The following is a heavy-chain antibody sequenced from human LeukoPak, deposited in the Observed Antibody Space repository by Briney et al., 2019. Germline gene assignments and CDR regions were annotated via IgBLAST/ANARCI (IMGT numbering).Heavy chain of an antibody. CDR2: IYTSGST. CDR3: ARGKAVTTLYFDY. J-gene: IGHJ4*02. CDR1: GGSISSGSYY. V-gene: IGHV4-61*02. D-gene: IGHD4-17*01. Sequence: SETLSLTCTVSGGSISSGSYYWSWIRQPAGKGLEWIGRIYTSGSTNYNPSLKSRVTISVDTFKNQFSLKLSSVTAADTAVYYCARGKAVTTLYFDYWGQGTLVTVSS.